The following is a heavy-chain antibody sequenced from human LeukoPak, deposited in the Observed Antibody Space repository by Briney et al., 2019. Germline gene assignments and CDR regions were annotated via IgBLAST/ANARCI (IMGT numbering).Heavy chain of an antibody. CDR2: IYYGGST. CDR3: AREEWESSGAFDI. J-gene: IGHJ3*02. Sequence: PSETLSLTCTVSGGSISSYYWSWIRQPPGKGLEWIGYIYYGGSTNYNPSLKSRVTISVDTSKNQFSLKLSSVTAADTAVYYCAREEWESSGAFDIWGQGTMVTVSS. V-gene: IGHV4-59*01. D-gene: IGHD1-26*01. CDR1: GGSISSYY.